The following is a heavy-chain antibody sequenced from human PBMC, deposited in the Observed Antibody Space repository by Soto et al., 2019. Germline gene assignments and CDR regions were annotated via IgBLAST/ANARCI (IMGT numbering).Heavy chain of an antibody. J-gene: IGHJ4*02. CDR2: ISGSGGST. CDR1: GFTFSSYA. D-gene: IGHD4-17*01. Sequence: GGSLRLSCAASGFTFSSYAMSWVRQAPGKGLEWVSAISGSGGSTYYTDSVKGRFTISRDISKNTLYLQMNSLIAEDTAVYYCAKDRPTVTTVFDYWGQGTLVTVSS. CDR3: AKDRPTVTTVFDY. V-gene: IGHV3-23*01.